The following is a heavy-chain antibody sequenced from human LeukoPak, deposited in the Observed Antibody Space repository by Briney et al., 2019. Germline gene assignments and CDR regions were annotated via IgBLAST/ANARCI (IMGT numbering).Heavy chain of an antibody. V-gene: IGHV3-48*01. CDR1: GFNFIDYS. J-gene: IGHJ4*01. CDR2: IGISSGNT. D-gene: IGHD5-12*01. CDR3: ARDHRYAFDN. Sequence: GGSLRLSCADSGFNFIDYSMNWVRQAPGKGLEWISYIGISSGNTKYADSVKGRFTISRDKARNSLYLQMNSLRVEDTAMYYCARDHRYAFDNWGHGTLVTVSS.